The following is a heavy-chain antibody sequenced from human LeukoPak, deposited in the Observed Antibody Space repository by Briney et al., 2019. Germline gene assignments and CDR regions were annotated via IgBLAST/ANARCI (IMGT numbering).Heavy chain of an antibody. D-gene: IGHD6-13*01. Sequence: SDTLSLTCAVSGYTISSSNWWGWIRQPPGKGLEWIGYIYYSGSTNYNPSLKSRVTMSVDTSKNQFSLKLSSVTALDTAVYYCARRGSSWDFDYWGQGTLVTVSS. J-gene: IGHJ4*02. V-gene: IGHV4-28*06. CDR1: GYTISSSNW. CDR3: ARRGSSWDFDY. CDR2: IYYSGST.